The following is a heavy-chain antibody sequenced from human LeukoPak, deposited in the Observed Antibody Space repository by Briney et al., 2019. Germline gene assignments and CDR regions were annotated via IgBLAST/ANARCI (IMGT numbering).Heavy chain of an antibody. Sequence: SVKVSCKVSGGTCISYSLSWVRQAPGQGLEWMGRIISVRDTANYAQKFQGRVTITLDQSTSTTYMTLSGLRSEDSAMYYCARDPRGGGYYFDNWGQGTLVTVSS. CDR2: IISVRDTA. CDR1: GGTCISYS. V-gene: IGHV1-69*08. J-gene: IGHJ4*02. CDR3: ARDPRGGGYYFDN. D-gene: IGHD3-16*01.